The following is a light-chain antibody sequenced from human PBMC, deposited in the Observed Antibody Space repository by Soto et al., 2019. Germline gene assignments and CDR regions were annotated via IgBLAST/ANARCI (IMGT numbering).Light chain of an antibody. CDR1: SSNIGAGYD. Sequence: QAVVTQPPSVSGAPGQRVTISCIGSSSNIGAGYDVHWYQQLPGTAPKLLIYDNSNRPSGVPDRFSGSKSGTSASLAITGLQAEDEADYYCQSYDSSLSGWVFGTGTKLTVL. CDR3: QSYDSSLSGWV. CDR2: DNS. J-gene: IGLJ1*01. V-gene: IGLV1-40*01.